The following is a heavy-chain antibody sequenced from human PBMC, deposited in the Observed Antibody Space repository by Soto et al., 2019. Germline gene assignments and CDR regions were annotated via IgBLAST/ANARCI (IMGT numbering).Heavy chain of an antibody. CDR2: INPNADTT. D-gene: IGHD3-10*01. CDR3: ARRGSGSNSDY. Sequence: ASVKVSCKASGYTFTSYYVHWVRQAPGQGPEWMGIINPNADTTTYAQKFQGRVTMTRDTSTSTVYMELTSLRFEDTAVYYCARRGSGSNSDYWGQGTLVTVSS. V-gene: IGHV1-46*03. CDR1: GYTFTSYY. J-gene: IGHJ4*02.